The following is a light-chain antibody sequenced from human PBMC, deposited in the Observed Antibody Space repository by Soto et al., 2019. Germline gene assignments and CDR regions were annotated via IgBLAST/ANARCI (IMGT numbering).Light chain of an antibody. CDR1: QSVLYSSNNKNY. J-gene: IGKJ2*01. CDR3: QQYESTPPT. V-gene: IGKV4-1*01. Sequence: DIVMTQSPDSLAVSLGERATINCKSSQSVLYSSNNKNYLAWYQQRTGQPPKLLIYWASTRESGVPDRFSGRGSGTDFTLTITSLQAEDVAVYYCQQYESTPPTFGQGTKLEIK. CDR2: WAS.